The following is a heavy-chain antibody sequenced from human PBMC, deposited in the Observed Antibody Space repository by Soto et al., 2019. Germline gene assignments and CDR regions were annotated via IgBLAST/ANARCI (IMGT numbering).Heavy chain of an antibody. CDR1: GFTFSSYG. Sequence: GGSLRLSCAASGFTFSSYGMHWVRQAPGKGLEWVAVISYDGSNKYYADSVKGRFTISRDNSKNTLYLQMNSLRAEDTAVYYCAKDLVGRDFWSGHKNYYYYGMDVWGQGTTVTVS. CDR3: AKDLVGRDFWSGHKNYYYYGMDV. D-gene: IGHD3-3*01. V-gene: IGHV3-30*18. CDR2: ISYDGSNK. J-gene: IGHJ6*02.